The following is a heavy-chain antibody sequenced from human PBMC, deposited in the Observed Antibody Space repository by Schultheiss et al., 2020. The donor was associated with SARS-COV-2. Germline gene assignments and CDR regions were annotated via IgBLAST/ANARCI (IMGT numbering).Heavy chain of an antibody. D-gene: IGHD6-13*01. V-gene: IGHV1-2*02. CDR3: ASPIAAAGTFDY. Sequence: ASVKVSCKASGYTFTSYYMHWVRQAPGQGLEWMGIINPNSGGTNYAQKFQGRVTMTRDTSISTAYMELSRLRSDDTAVYYCASPIAAAGTFDYWGQGTLVTVSS. CDR1: GYTFTSYY. J-gene: IGHJ4*02. CDR2: INPNSGGT.